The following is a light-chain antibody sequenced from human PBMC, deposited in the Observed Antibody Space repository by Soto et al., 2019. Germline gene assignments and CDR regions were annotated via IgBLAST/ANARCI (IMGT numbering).Light chain of an antibody. CDR2: AAS. CDR3: PQYNNWPPLT. CDR1: QSVSNN. V-gene: IGKV3-15*01. Sequence: IVMTQSPATLSVSPGERVTLSRRASQSVSNNLAWYQQTPGQAPRLLSYAASTRSTGLPARFSGSGSGTQFTLTISSLQSEDLAVYYCPQYNNWPPLTFGGGTKVEIK. J-gene: IGKJ4*01.